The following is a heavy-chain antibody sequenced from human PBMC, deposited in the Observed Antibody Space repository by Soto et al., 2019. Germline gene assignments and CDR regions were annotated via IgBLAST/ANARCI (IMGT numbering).Heavy chain of an antibody. D-gene: IGHD2-8*01. CDR1: GYTFTDYW. CDR3: ARHMTNFRYYYYAMDV. V-gene: IGHV5-51*01. J-gene: IGHJ6*02. Sequence: GESLKISCKGSGYTFTDYWIGWVRQLPGKGLEWMGIIYPGDSDTRYSPSFQGHVTITVDKSTSTAYLQWNTLKASDTAMYYCARHMTNFRYYYYAMDVWGQGTTVTVSS. CDR2: IYPGDSDT.